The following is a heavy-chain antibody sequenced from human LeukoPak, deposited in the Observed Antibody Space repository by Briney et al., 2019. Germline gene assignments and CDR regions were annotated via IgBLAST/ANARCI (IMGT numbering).Heavy chain of an antibody. D-gene: IGHD2-8*02. V-gene: IGHV5-51*01. J-gene: IGHJ6*02. CDR2: IYPHDSNT. CDR3: ARSFVSGPGYYYGMDV. CDR1: GYTFTSYW. Sequence: GESLKISCKGSGYTFTSYWIGWVRQMPGKGLEWMGIIYPHDSNTGYSPSFQGHVTISADKSTSTAYLQWSSLKASDTATYFRARSFVSGPGYYYGMDVWGQGTTVTVSS.